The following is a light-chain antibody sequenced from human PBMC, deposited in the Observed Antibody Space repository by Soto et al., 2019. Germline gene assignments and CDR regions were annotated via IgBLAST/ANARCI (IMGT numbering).Light chain of an antibody. CDR1: SSNIGAGYD. CDR2: GNS. CDR3: QSYDSSLGV. J-gene: IGLJ1*01. Sequence: QSVLTQPPSVSGAPGQRVTISCTGSSSNIGAGYDVHWYQQLPGTAPKLLIYGNSNRPSGVPDRFSGSKSGTSASLAITELQAEDEADYYCQSYDSSLGVFGTGTKVTVL. V-gene: IGLV1-40*01.